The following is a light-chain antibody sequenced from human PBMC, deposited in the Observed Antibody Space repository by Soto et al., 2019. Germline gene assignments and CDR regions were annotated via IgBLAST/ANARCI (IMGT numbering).Light chain of an antibody. CDR1: SSDIGDYDY. CDR2: DVT. Sequence: QSVLTQPASVSGSPGQSITISCTGTSSDIGDYDYVSWYQHLPGKAPKLLIFDVTHRPSGVSDRFSGSKSGNTASLTISGVRPEDEADYYCSSYGGFNNVLFGGGTKLTVL. CDR3: SSYGGFNNVL. V-gene: IGLV2-14*01. J-gene: IGLJ2*01.